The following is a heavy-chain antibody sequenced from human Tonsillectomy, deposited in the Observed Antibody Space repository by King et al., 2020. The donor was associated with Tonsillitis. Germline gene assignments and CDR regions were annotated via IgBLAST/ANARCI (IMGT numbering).Heavy chain of an antibody. CDR1: GFTFGSYW. J-gene: IGHJ4*02. V-gene: IGHV3-7*03. Sequence: QLVQSGGGLVQPGGSLRLSCADSGFTFGSYWMSWVRQAPGKGLEWVANIKQDGSDKYYVDSVKGRFTISRDNAKTSLYLQMNSLRAEDTAVYYCARVGPGSVLYYFDYWGQGTLVTVSS. CDR3: ARVGPGSVLYYFDY. CDR2: IKQDGSDK. D-gene: IGHD2-15*01.